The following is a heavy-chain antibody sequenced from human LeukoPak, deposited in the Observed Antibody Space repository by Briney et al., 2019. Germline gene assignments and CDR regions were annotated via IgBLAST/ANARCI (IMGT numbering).Heavy chain of an antibody. V-gene: IGHV3-21*01. Sequence: KSGGSLRLSCAASGFTFSSYSMNWVRQAPGKGLEWVSSISSSSSYIYYADSVKGRFTISRDNAKNSLYLQMNSLRAEDTAVYYCARDESGIAAAGTPLDYWGQGTLVTVSS. J-gene: IGHJ4*02. CDR3: ARDESGIAAAGTPLDY. CDR1: GFTFSSYS. D-gene: IGHD6-13*01. CDR2: ISSSSSYI.